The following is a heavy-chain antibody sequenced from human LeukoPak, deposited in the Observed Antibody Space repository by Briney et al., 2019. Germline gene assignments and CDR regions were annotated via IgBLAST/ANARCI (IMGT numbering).Heavy chain of an antibody. V-gene: IGHV4-59*01. Sequence: SETLSLTCTVSGGSISSYYWNWIRQPPGKGLEWIGYIYYSGSTNYNPSLKSRVTISVDTSKNQFSLKLSSVTAADTAVYYCAREYDIVATRFFDYWGQGTLVTVSS. CDR3: AREYDIVATRFFDY. CDR1: GGSISSYY. D-gene: IGHD5-12*01. CDR2: IYYSGST. J-gene: IGHJ4*02.